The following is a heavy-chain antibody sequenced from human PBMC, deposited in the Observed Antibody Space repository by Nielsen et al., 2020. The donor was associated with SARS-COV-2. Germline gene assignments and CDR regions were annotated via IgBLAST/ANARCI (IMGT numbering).Heavy chain of an antibody. CDR3: ARGRDKYYDSSGYFNDGFDI. J-gene: IGHJ3*02. CDR2: ISSSGTTI. Sequence: GESLKISCAASGFIFSDYYMGWIHQAPGKGLEWVSYISSSGTTIYYADSVRGRFTISRDNAKNSLYLQMNSLRAEDTAVYYCARGRDKYYDSSGYFNDGFDIWGQGTMVTVSS. CDR1: GFIFSDYY. D-gene: IGHD3-22*01. V-gene: IGHV3-11*04.